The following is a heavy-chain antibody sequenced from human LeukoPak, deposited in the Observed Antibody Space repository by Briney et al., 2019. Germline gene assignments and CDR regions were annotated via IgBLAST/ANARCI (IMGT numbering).Heavy chain of an antibody. Sequence: ASVKVSCKASGYTFTSYGISWVRQAPGQGLEWVGWISAYNGNTNYAHKLQGRVTMTTDTSTSTAYMELRSLRSDDTAVYYCVGLGYYYDSSGYRYFDYWGEGTLVSVSS. CDR3: VGLGYYYDSSGYRYFDY. CDR1: GYTFTSYG. V-gene: IGHV1-18*01. D-gene: IGHD3-22*01. CDR2: ISAYNGNT. J-gene: IGHJ4*02.